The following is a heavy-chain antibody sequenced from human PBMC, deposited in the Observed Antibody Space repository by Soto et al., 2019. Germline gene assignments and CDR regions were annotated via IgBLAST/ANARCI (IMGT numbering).Heavy chain of an antibody. D-gene: IGHD6-13*01. V-gene: IGHV6-1*01. CDR3: ARGRVKQYSSSWYGYYYYGMDV. J-gene: IGHJ6*02. Sequence: SQTPSLTCAISGDSVSSNSAAWNCIRQSPSRGLEWLGRTSYRSKWYNDYAVSVKSRITINPYTYKNQYSLQLNSATPEDTAVYYCARGRVKQYSSSWYGYYYYGMDVWGQGTTVTVSS. CDR2: TSYRSKWYN. CDR1: GDSVSSNSAA.